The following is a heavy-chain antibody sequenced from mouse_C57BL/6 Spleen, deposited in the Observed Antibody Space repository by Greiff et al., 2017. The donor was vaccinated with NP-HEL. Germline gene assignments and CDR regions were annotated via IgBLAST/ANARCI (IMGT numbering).Heavy chain of an antibody. CDR1: GYTFTDYN. Sequence: VQLKESGPELVKPGASVKMSCKASGYTFTDYNMHWVKQSHGKSLEWIGYINPNNGGTSYNQKFKGKATLTVNKSSSTAYMELRSLTSEDSAVYYCARSYYGYDDAMDYWGQGTSVTVSS. CDR3: ARSYYGYDDAMDY. V-gene: IGHV1-22*01. CDR2: INPNNGGT. D-gene: IGHD2-9*01. J-gene: IGHJ4*01.